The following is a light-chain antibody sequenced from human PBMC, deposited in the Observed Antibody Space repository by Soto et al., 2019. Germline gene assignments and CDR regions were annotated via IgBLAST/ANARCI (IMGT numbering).Light chain of an antibody. CDR1: QSINSW. J-gene: IGKJ1*01. Sequence: DIQMTQSPSTLSASVGDRVTITCRASQSINSWLAWYQQKPGRAPKLLIYKASSLESGVPSRFSGCGSGTEFTLTISSLQPDDFATYYCQQYTSYSTFGQGTKVEIK. CDR3: QQYTSYST. V-gene: IGKV1-5*03. CDR2: KAS.